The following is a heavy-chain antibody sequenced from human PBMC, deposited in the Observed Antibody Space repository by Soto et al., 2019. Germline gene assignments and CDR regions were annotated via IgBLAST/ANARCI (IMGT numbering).Heavy chain of an antibody. D-gene: IGHD1-7*01. J-gene: IGHJ6*02. CDR1: GFTFSSYA. V-gene: IGHV3-23*01. CDR3: AXSGTTDLYYYYYYGMDV. Sequence: GGSLRLSCAASGFTFSSYAMSWVRQAPGKGLERVSAISGSGGSTYYADSVKGRFTISRDNSKNTLYLQMNSLRAEDTAVYYCAXSGTTDLYYYYYYGMDVWGRGTTVTVSS. CDR2: ISGSGGST.